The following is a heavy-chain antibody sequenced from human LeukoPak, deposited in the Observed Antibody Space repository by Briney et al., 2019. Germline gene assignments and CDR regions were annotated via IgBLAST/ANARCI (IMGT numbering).Heavy chain of an antibody. CDR1: GFSFSDYY. Sequence: GGSLRLSCAASGFSFSDYYMNWIRQAPGKALEWVSYISSSATYTDYAESVKGRFAVSRDNAKNSLYLQMNSLRAEDTAVYYCARSFYDFLNGPYEEAFDMWGQGTMVTVSS. D-gene: IGHD3-3*01. CDR2: ISSSATYT. CDR3: ARSFYDFLNGPYEEAFDM. V-gene: IGHV3-11*03. J-gene: IGHJ3*02.